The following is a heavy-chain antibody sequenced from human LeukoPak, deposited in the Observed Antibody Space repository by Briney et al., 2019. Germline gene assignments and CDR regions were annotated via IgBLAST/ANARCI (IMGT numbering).Heavy chain of an antibody. D-gene: IGHD2/OR15-2a*01. CDR3: ARLSAGFNSSYWFDP. J-gene: IGHJ5*02. CDR1: GGSISSYY. CDR2: IYSSGRT. V-gene: IGHV4-4*09. Sequence: SETLSLTCTVSGGSISSYYWTWIRQPPGKGLEWIGYIYSSGRTNYNPSLKSQVTMSVDTSKNQFSLKVISVAAADTAVYYCARLSAGFNSSYWFDPWGQGTLVTVSS.